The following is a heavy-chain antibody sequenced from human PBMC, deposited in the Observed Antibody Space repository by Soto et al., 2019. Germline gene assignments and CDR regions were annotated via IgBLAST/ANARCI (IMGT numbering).Heavy chain of an antibody. CDR1: GYSFTSYW. V-gene: IGHV5-10-1*01. CDR2: IDPSDSYT. J-gene: IGHJ6*02. Sequence: GESLKISCKGSGYSFTSYWISWVRQMPGKGLEWMGRIDPSDSYTNYSPSFQGHVTISADKSISTAYLQWSSLKASDTAMYYCARHGIGSVAVYYYYGMDVWGQGTTVTVSS. D-gene: IGHD6-19*01. CDR3: ARHGIGSVAVYYYYGMDV.